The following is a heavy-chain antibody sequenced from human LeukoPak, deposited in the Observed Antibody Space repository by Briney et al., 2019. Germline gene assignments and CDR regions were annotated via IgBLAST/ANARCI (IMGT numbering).Heavy chain of an antibody. J-gene: IGHJ4*02. CDR2: INHSGST. V-gene: IGHV4-34*01. D-gene: IGHD3-9*01. CDR1: GGSFSGYY. Sequence: PSETLSLTCAVYGGSFSGYYWSWIRQPPGKGLEWIGEINHSGSTNYNPSLKSRVTISVDTSKNQFSLKLSSVTAADTAVYYCARGLVRYFDWLLNPPLGYWGQGTLVTVSS. CDR3: ARGLVRYFDWLLNPPLGY.